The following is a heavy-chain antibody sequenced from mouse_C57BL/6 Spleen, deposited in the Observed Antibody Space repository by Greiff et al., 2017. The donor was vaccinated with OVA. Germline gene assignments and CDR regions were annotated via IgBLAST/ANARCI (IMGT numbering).Heavy chain of an antibody. V-gene: IGHV5-17*01. Sequence: EVMLVESGGGLVKPGGSLKLSCAASGFTFSDYGMHWVRQAPEKGLEWVAYISSGSSTIYYADTVKGRFTISRDNATNTLFLQMTSRRSEDTAMYYCARDYSNWFAYWGQGTLVTVSA. D-gene: IGHD2-5*01. CDR1: GFTFSDYG. CDR3: ARDYSNWFAY. J-gene: IGHJ3*01. CDR2: ISSGSSTI.